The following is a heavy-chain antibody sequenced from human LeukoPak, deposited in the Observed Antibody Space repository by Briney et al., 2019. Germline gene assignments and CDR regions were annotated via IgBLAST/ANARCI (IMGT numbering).Heavy chain of an antibody. V-gene: IGHV3-53*01. Sequence: GGSLRLSCAASGFTVSSNYMSWVRQAPGMGLEWVSVIYSGGSTYYADSVKGRFTISKDNSKNTLYLQMNSLRAEDTAVYYCARVKITWDYGDYYYYYYMDVWGKGTTVTVSS. D-gene: IGHD4-17*01. CDR3: ARVKITWDYGDYYYYYYMDV. J-gene: IGHJ6*03. CDR1: GFTVSSNY. CDR2: IYSGGST.